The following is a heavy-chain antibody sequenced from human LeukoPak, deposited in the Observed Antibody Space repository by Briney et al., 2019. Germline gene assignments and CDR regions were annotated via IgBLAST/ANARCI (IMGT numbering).Heavy chain of an antibody. V-gene: IGHV4-59*08. CDR1: NGSLNGYY. CDR3: ARSSMVRGVLGRDWFDP. Sequence: SETLSLTCTVSNGSLNGYYWSWIRQPPGKRLEWIGYIHYTGTTNYDSSLQSRVTMSVDTSKNQFSLKLSSVTAADTAVYYCARSSMVRGVLGRDWFDPWGQGTLVTVSS. CDR2: IHYTGTT. D-gene: IGHD3-10*01. J-gene: IGHJ5*02.